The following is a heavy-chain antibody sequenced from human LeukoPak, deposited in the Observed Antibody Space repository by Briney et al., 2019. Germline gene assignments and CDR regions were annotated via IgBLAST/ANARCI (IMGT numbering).Heavy chain of an antibody. Sequence: PGGSLRLSCAASGFSFSNYGMNWVRQAPGKGLEWVSGITGGGDSTYYADSVKGRFTISRDNSKNALYLQMNSLRAEDTAVYYCAKQNYYDSSGYYSDWFLRPDYWGQGTLVTVSS. D-gene: IGHD3-22*01. CDR1: GFSFSNYG. CDR3: AKQNYYDSSGYYSDWFLRPDY. V-gene: IGHV3-23*01. CDR2: ITGGGDST. J-gene: IGHJ4*02.